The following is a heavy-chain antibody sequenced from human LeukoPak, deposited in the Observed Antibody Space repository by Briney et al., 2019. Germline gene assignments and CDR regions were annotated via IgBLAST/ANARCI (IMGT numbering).Heavy chain of an antibody. CDR1: GFTFSTYW. CDR3: AKDMYNWNYGPFDY. Sequence: GGSLRPSCAASGFTFSTYWMHWVRQAPGKGLVWVSRIHSDGGSTSYADSVMGRFTISRDNAKNTLYLQMNSLRAEDMALYYCAKDMYNWNYGPFDYWGQGTLVTVSS. V-gene: IGHV3-74*01. CDR2: IHSDGGST. J-gene: IGHJ4*02. D-gene: IGHD1-7*01.